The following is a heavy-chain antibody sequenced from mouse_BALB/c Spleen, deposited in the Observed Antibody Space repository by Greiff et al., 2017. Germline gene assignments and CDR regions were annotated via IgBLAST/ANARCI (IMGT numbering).Heavy chain of an antibody. CDR1: GFTFSSSY. J-gene: IGHJ3*01. Sequence: VQLQQSGAELAKPGASVKLSCKTSGFTFSSSYISWVKQKPGQSLEWIAWIDPGTGGTSYNQKFTGKATLTVDKSSSTAYMQFSSLTTEDSAIYYCARFGYDEAWFAYWGQGTLVTVSA. CDR2: IDPGTGGT. CDR3: ARFGYDEAWFAY. D-gene: IGHD2-2*01. V-gene: IGHV1-77*01.